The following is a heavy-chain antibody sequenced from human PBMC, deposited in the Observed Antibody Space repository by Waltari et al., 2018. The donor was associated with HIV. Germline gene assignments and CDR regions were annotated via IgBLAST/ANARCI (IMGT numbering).Heavy chain of an antibody. Sequence: QAQLAESGGGVVQPGGSLRRPRHAYGCLFTTYGMHLLRRGPGKGLEWVAFIRFDGSNKYYVDSVKGRFTISRDNSKNTLYLQIDSLRAEDTAVYYCAKQWKRPYYGMDAWGQGTTVTVSS. D-gene: IGHD6-19*01. V-gene: IGHV3-30*02. CDR3: AKQWKRPYYGMDA. CDR2: IRFDGSNK. CDR1: GCLFTTYG. J-gene: IGHJ6*02.